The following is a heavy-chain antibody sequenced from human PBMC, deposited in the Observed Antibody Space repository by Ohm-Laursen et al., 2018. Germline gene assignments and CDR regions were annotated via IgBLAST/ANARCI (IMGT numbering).Heavy chain of an antibody. D-gene: IGHD6-19*01. Sequence: SVKVSCKASGGTFSSYAISWVRQAPGQGLEWMGGIIPIFGTANYAQKFQGRVTMTRNTSISTAYMEVSSLTSDDTAVYYCARGLTRSAFDIWGQGTMVTVSS. CDR2: IIPIFGTA. J-gene: IGHJ3*02. V-gene: IGHV1-69*05. CDR1: GGTFSSYA. CDR3: ARGLTRSAFDI.